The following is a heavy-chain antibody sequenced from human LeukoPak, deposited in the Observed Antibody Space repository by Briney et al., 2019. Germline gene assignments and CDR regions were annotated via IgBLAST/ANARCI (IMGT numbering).Heavy chain of an antibody. J-gene: IGHJ6*02. D-gene: IGHD2-15*01. CDR2: IYTNGTT. CDR1: GGSVRNYY. V-gene: IGHV4-4*07. CDR3: AKEDIVVVTKYIHYGMGV. Sequence: PSETLSLTCIVSGGSVRNYYWTWIRQPAGKGLQWIGRIYTNGTTNYSPSLKSRVTMSVDMSKNQFSLKLTSVTAADTAVYYCAKEDIVVVTKYIHYGMGVWGQGTTVTVSS.